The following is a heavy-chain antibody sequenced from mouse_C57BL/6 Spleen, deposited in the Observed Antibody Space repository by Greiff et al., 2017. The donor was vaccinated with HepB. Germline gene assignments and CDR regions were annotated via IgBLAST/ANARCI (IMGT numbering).Heavy chain of an antibody. D-gene: IGHD2-4*01. J-gene: IGHJ4*01. V-gene: IGHV14-4*01. CDR3: TTLITTPPYAMDY. CDR1: GFNIKDDY. CDR2: IDPENGDT. Sequence: EVQLQQSGAELVRPGASVKLSCTASGFNIKDDYMHWVKQRPEQGLEWIGWIDPENGDTEYASKFQGKATITADTSSNTAYLQLSSLTSEDTAVYYRTTLITTPPYAMDYWGQGTSVTVSS.